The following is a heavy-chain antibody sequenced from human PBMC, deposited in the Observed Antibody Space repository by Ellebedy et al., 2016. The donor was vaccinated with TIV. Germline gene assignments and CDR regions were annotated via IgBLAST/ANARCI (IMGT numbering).Heavy chain of an antibody. CDR2: VTHAGGT. Sequence: GSLRLSXAASGFTFSNHALHWIRQPPGKGLEWIGEVTHAGGTNFNPSLESRVTMSLDTSENQFSLKLNSVTVADTAVYYCARGLAAAWELAGAWGQGTLVTVSA. V-gene: IGHV4-34*08. D-gene: IGHD1-26*01. CDR1: GFTFSNHA. J-gene: IGHJ1*01. CDR3: ARGLAAAWELAGA.